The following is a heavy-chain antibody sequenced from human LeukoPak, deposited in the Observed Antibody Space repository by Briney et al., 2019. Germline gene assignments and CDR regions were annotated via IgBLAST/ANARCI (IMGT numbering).Heavy chain of an antibody. CDR3: ARGGVGCFDY. Sequence: PGGSLRLSCAASGFTFSSYWIHWVRQVPGKGLGWVSHINSDGSSATYADSVKGRLTISRDNAKDTVYLQMNSLRAEDTAVYYCARGGVGCFDYWGQGALVTVSS. D-gene: IGHD6-19*01. CDR1: GFTFSSYW. CDR2: INSDGSSA. V-gene: IGHV3-74*01. J-gene: IGHJ4*02.